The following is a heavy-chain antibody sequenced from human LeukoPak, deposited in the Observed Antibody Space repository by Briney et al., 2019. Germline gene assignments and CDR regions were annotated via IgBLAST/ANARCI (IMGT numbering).Heavy chain of an antibody. CDR1: GGSISSSSYY. V-gene: IGHV4-39*07. J-gene: IGHJ5*02. D-gene: IGHD5-18*01. CDR3: GRAWIQLWSYNWFDP. Sequence: SETLSLTCTVSGGSISSSSYYWGWIRQPPGKGLEWIGSIYYSGSTYYNPSLKSRVTISVDTSKNQFSLKLSSVTAADTAVYYCGRAWIQLWSYNWFDPWGRGTLVTVSS. CDR2: IYYSGST.